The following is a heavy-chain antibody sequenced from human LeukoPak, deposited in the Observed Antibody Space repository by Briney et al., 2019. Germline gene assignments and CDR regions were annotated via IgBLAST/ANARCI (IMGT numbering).Heavy chain of an antibody. Sequence: PGGSLRLSCAASGFTFSSYGMNWVRQAPGKGLEWVSYSTSSGSLTYHADSVKGRFTISRDNAKNSLYLQMDSLRDEDTAVYYCARALERYYYDSSGYYAHFDYWGQGTLVTVSS. CDR3: ARALERYYYDSSGYYAHFDY. V-gene: IGHV3-48*02. J-gene: IGHJ4*02. CDR2: STSSGSLT. CDR1: GFTFSSYG. D-gene: IGHD3-22*01.